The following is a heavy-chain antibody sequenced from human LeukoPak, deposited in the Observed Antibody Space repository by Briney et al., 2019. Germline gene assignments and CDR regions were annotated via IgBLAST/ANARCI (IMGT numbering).Heavy chain of an antibody. CDR2: IYHSGST. CDR3: ARDNSVEDIAWWFDP. J-gene: IGHJ5*02. V-gene: IGHV4-38-2*02. CDR1: GYSISSGYY. D-gene: IGHD4-23*01. Sequence: SETLSLTCTVSGYSISSGYYWGWIRQPPGKGLEWIGSIYHSGSTYYNPSLKSRVTISVDTSKNQFSLKLSSVTAADTAVYYCARDNSVEDIAWWFDPWGQGTLVTVSP.